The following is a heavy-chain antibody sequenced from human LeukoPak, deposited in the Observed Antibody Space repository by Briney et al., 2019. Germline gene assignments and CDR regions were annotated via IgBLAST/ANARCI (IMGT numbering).Heavy chain of an antibody. CDR3: ARASLWSGDAFDI. Sequence: SETLSLTCTVSGYSISSGYYWGWTRQPPGKGLEWIGSIYHSGSTYYNPSLKSRVTISVDTSKNQFSLKLSSVTAADTAVYYCARASLWSGDAFDIWGQGTMVTVSS. CDR1: GYSISSGYY. J-gene: IGHJ3*02. V-gene: IGHV4-38-2*02. CDR2: IYHSGST. D-gene: IGHD3-10*02.